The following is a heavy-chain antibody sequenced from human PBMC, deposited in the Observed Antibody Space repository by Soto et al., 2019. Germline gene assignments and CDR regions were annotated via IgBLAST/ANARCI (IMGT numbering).Heavy chain of an antibody. Sequence: QLQLVQSGAEVKKPESSVKVSCKTSGGTFVRHVISWVRQAPGQGPECMGKINPLSGIPNYAQKFQDRVTFTADTDSSTAYMELSSLRSDDTAVYYCAAPACAATWCSPSHNLDHWGQGTLVTVSS. J-gene: IGHJ4*02. CDR3: AAPACAATWCSPSHNLDH. CDR1: GGTFVRHV. CDR2: INPLSGIP. D-gene: IGHD2-2*01. V-gene: IGHV1-69*09.